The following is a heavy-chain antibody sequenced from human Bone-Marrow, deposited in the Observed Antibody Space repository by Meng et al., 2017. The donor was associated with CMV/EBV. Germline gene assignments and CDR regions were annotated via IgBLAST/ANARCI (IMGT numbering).Heavy chain of an antibody. CDR2: INGNSGDT. CDR3: ARGAYDLWSGPNGKNYYDS. CDR1: GYTFIGYY. D-gene: IGHD3-3*01. Sequence: ASVKVSCKASGYTFIGYYIHWVRQAPGQGLEWMGWINGNSGDTNYEQNFQGRVSMTRDTSINTVYMELRRLRSDDAAVYYCARGAYDLWSGPNGKNYYDSWGQGTLVTFSS. J-gene: IGHJ4*02. V-gene: IGHV1-2*02.